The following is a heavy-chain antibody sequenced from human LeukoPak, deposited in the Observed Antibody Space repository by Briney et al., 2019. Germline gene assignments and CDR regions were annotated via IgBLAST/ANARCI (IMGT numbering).Heavy chain of an antibody. V-gene: IGHV3-23*01. CDR2: ISGSGGST. J-gene: IGHJ4*02. CDR3: AKVPSNWYFEGFDY. D-gene: IGHD6-13*01. CDR1: GFTFSNYA. Sequence: GGSLRLSCAASGFTFSNYAMSWVRQAPGKGLEWDSAISGSGGSTYYADSVKGRFTISRDNSKNTLYLQMNSLRAEDTAVYYCAKVPSNWYFEGFDYWGQGTLVTVSS.